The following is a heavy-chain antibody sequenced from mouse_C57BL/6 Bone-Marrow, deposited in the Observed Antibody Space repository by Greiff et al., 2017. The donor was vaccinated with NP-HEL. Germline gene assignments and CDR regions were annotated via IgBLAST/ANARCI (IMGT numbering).Heavy chain of an antibody. V-gene: IGHV1-69*01. Sequence: QVQLQQPGAELVMPGASVKLSCKASGYTFTSYWMHWVKQRPGQGLEWIGEIDPSDSYTNYNQKFKGKSTLTVDKSSITAYMQLSSLTSEDSAVYYCARDTVVAHWYFDVWGTGTTVTVSS. CDR2: IDPSDSYT. D-gene: IGHD1-1*01. CDR1: GYTFTSYW. CDR3: ARDTVVAHWYFDV. J-gene: IGHJ1*03.